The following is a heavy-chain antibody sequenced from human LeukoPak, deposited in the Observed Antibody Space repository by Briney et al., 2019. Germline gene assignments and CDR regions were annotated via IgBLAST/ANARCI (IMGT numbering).Heavy chain of an antibody. J-gene: IGHJ4*02. D-gene: IGHD3-22*01. Sequence: ASENLSLNCTVSGVSISSYYWSWIRQPPGQGLEWMGYIYYSGSTNYNHSLKSRVTISVDTSKNQFSLTLSSVTAADTAVYYCARDGSPYYYDSSGYPSVIFDYWGQGTLVTVSS. CDR2: IYYSGST. CDR1: GVSISSYY. V-gene: IGHV4-59*01. CDR3: ARDGSPYYYDSSGYPSVIFDY.